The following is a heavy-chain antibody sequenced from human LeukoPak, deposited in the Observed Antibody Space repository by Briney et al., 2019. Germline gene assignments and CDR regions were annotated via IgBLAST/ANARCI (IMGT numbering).Heavy chain of an antibody. CDR2: INHSGST. J-gene: IGHJ4*02. V-gene: IGHV4-34*01. CDR1: GGSFSGYY. CDR3: ARDFFAFGGVIALLDY. Sequence: SETLSLTCAVYGGSFSGYYWSWIRQPPGKGLEWIGEINHSGSTNYNPSLKSRVTISVDTSKNQFSLKLSSVTAADTAVYYCARDFFAFGGVIALLDYWGQGTLVTVSS. D-gene: IGHD3-16*02.